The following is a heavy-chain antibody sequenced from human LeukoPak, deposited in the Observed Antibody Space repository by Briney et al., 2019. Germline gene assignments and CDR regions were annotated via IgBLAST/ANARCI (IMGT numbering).Heavy chain of an antibody. J-gene: IGHJ6*03. CDR3: ARLKFYDSTGYSPGHYMDV. CDR1: GGPIYRYY. Sequence: SETLSLTCTVSGGPIYRYYWSWIRQTAGKGLEWIGRLYPGVSTDYNPALKSRVTMSVDTSKKQFALMLSAVIAADTAAYYCARLKFYDSTGYSPGHYMDVWGKGTTVRVSS. V-gene: IGHV4-4*07. D-gene: IGHD3-22*01. CDR2: LYPGVST.